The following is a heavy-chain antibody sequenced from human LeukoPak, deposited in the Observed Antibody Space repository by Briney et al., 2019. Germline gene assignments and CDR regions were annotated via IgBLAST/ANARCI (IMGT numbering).Heavy chain of an antibody. J-gene: IGHJ6*03. CDR3: ARDHRGFYYGSGNYYHLDV. CDR1: GGTYNNYA. Sequence: SVKVSCKASGGTYNNYAITWVRQAPGQGLEWVGGILPVFGTSNHAQRFQGRVTITADESTGTTFMELSGLISEDTAVYYCARDHRGFYYGSGNYYHLDVWGKGTTVTVSS. D-gene: IGHD3-10*01. V-gene: IGHV1-69*13. CDR2: ILPVFGTS.